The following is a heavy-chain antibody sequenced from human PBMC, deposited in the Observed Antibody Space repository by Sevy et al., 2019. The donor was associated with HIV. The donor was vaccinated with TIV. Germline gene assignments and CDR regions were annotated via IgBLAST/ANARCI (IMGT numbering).Heavy chain of an antibody. D-gene: IGHD3-9*01. J-gene: IGHJ4*02. V-gene: IGHV3-7*01. CDR1: GFSFSKYW. CDR2: IKEDGSQK. Sequence: GGSLRLSCAASGFSFSKYWMSWVRQAPGKGLEWVANIKEDGSQKNYLESVKGRFTSSRDNAKNLLYLQMNNRRADDTAVYYCARDPDILSGYPSHYFDYWGQGTLVTVSS. CDR3: ARDPDILSGYPSHYFDY.